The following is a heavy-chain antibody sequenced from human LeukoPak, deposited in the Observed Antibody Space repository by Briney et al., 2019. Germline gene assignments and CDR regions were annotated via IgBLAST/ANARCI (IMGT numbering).Heavy chain of an antibody. D-gene: IGHD3-22*01. V-gene: IGHV1-2*02. CDR3: ARVLSGSNFDY. J-gene: IGHJ4*02. Sequence: ASVKVSCKASGYTFTGYYMHWVRQAPGQGLEWMGWINPNSGGTNYAQKFQGRVTMTEDTSTDTAYMELSSLRSEDTAVYYCARVLSGSNFDYWGQGTLVTVSS. CDR1: GYTFTGYY. CDR2: INPNSGGT.